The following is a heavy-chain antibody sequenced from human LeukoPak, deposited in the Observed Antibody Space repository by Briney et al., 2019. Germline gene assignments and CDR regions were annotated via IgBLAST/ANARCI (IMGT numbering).Heavy chain of an antibody. CDR2: ISSSSSYI. CDR1: GFTFSSYS. Sequence: PGGSLRLSCAASGFTFSSYSMNWVRQAPGKGLEWVSSISSSSSYIYYADSVKGRFTISRDNAKNSLYLQMNSLRAEDTAVYYCAREAVAGTPTDYWGQGTLVTVSS. CDR3: AREAVAGTPTDY. V-gene: IGHV3-21*01. J-gene: IGHJ4*02. D-gene: IGHD6-19*01.